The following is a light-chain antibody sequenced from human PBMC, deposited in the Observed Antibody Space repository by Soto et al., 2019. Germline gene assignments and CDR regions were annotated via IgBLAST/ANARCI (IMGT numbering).Light chain of an antibody. CDR1: QSLVFSDGINY. CDR3: MQGSHWPRT. V-gene: IGKV2-30*01. CDR2: KVS. J-gene: IGKJ1*01. Sequence: DVVMTQSPLSLPVTLGQSASISCTSSQSLVFSDGINYLSWFQQRPGQSPRRLIYKVSNRDCGVLDRFIGSESGTDFTLEISRVEADDVGVYYYMQGSHWPRTFGQGTKVEIK.